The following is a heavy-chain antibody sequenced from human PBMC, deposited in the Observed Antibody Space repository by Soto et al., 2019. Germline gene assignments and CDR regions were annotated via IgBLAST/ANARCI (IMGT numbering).Heavy chain of an antibody. Sequence: ASVKVSCKVSGYTLTELSMHWVRQAPGKGLEWMGGFDPEDGETIYAQKFQGRVTMTEDTSTDTAYMELSSLRSEDTAVYYGATDTPPGYYDSSGYYHTGGGLDYWGQGTLVTVSS. D-gene: IGHD3-22*01. CDR1: GYTLTELS. V-gene: IGHV1-24*01. J-gene: IGHJ4*02. CDR3: ATDTPPGYYDSSGYYHTGGGLDY. CDR2: FDPEDGET.